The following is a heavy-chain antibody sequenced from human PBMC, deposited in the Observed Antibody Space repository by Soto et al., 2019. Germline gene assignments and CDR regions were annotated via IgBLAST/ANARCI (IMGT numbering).Heavy chain of an antibody. CDR3: AKDWCSSFRCSFEGDFDF. V-gene: IGHV1-69*01. D-gene: IGHD6-19*01. CDR2: IIPVFGNA. Sequence: QVQLVQSGAEVKKPGSSVKVSCTASGGSFSNYLISWVRQAPGQGLEWMGGIIPVFGNAQYAQKFQGRVSITADESTTTAYMELSGLASEDTALYYCAKDWCSSFRCSFEGDFDFWGQGTLVTVSS. J-gene: IGHJ4*02. CDR1: GGSFSNYL.